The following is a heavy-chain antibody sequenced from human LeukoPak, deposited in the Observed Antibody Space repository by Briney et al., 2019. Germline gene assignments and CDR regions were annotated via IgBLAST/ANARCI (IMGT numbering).Heavy chain of an antibody. Sequence: GGSLRLSCAASGFTFSSYGMHWVRQAPGKGLEWVAFIRYDGSNKYYADSVKGRFTISRDNAKNTLYLQMNSLRAEDTAVYYCARGDYGDYGDAFDIWGQGTMVTVSS. CDR2: IRYDGSNK. CDR3: ARGDYGDYGDAFDI. CDR1: GFTFSSYG. V-gene: IGHV3-30*02. J-gene: IGHJ3*02. D-gene: IGHD4-17*01.